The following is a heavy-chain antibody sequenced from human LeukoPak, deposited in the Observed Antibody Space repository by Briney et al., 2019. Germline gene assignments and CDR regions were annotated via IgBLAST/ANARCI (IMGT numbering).Heavy chain of an antibody. J-gene: IGHJ1*01. CDR3: AKGVSSGWYEYFQH. D-gene: IGHD6-19*01. Sequence: GRSLRLSCAASGFTFSSYGMHWVRQAPGKGLEWVAVISYDGSNKYYADSVKGRFTISRDNSKNTLYLQMNSLRAEDTAVYYCAKGVSSGWYEYFQHWGQGTLVTVSS. CDR1: GFTFSSYG. CDR2: ISYDGSNK. V-gene: IGHV3-30*18.